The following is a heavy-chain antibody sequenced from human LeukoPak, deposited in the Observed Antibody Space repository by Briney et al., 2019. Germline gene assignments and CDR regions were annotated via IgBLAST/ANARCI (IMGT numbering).Heavy chain of an antibody. V-gene: IGHV3-21*01. CDR2: ISSSSSYI. Sequence: GGPLGFSVEPPGLTFVGNSLNGVGRAPGKGLKGVSPISSSSSYISYADSVKGRFTISRDNAKNSLYLQMNSLRAEDTAVYYCARAHHHIVVVPAALPDYWGQGTLVTVSS. CDR1: GLTFVGNS. D-gene: IGHD2-2*01. J-gene: IGHJ4*02. CDR3: ARAHHHIVVVPAALPDY.